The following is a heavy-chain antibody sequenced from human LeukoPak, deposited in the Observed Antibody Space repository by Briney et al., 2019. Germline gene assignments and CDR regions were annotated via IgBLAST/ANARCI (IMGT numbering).Heavy chain of an antibody. D-gene: IGHD2-15*01. CDR2: INPSSGDA. V-gene: IGHV1-2*02. Sequence: AASVKVSCKASGYRFTGYYIHWVRQAPGQGLQWMGWINPSSGDANYAQALQGRVTMTSDTSISTAYMELSSLSSADTAVYYCARDPGTPFDSWGQGTQVTVSS. CDR3: ARDPGTPFDS. CDR1: GYRFTGYY. J-gene: IGHJ4*02.